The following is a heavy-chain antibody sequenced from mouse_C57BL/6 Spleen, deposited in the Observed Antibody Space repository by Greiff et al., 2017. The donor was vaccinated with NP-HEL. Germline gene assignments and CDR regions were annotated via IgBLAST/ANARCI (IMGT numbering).Heavy chain of an antibody. CDR1: GYTFTSYW. CDR3: ASQTAQATWFAY. V-gene: IGHV1-61*01. D-gene: IGHD3-2*02. CDR2: IYPSDSET. J-gene: IGHJ3*01. Sequence: QVHVKQPGAELVRPGSSVKLSCKASGYTFTSYWMDWVKQRPGQGLEWIGNIYPSDSETHYNQKFKDKATLTVDKSSSTAYMQLSSLTSEDSAVYYCASQTAQATWFAYWGQGTLVTVSA.